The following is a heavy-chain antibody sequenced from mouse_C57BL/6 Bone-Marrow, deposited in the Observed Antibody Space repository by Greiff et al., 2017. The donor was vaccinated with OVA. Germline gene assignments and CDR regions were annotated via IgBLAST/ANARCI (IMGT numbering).Heavy chain of an antibody. CDR3: ARGAYDYDGFDV. J-gene: IGHJ1*03. CDR1: GYTFTSYW. Sequence: QVQLQQPGAELVKPGASVKLSCKASGYTFTSYWMHWVKQRPGQGLEWIGMIHPNSGSTNYNEKFKSKATLTVDKSSSTAYMQLSSLTSEDSAVYYCARGAYDYDGFDVWGTGTTVTVSS. D-gene: IGHD2-4*01. V-gene: IGHV1-64*01. CDR2: IHPNSGST.